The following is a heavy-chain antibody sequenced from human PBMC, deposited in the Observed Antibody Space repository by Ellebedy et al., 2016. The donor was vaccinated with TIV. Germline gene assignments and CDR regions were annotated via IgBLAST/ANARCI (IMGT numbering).Heavy chain of an antibody. D-gene: IGHD1-14*01. CDR2: ISGFSTNT. V-gene: IGHV1-18*01. CDR3: ARGTGSGDAFHI. Sequence: ASVKVSCXASGYTFTFHGINWVRQAPGQGLEWMGWISGFSTNTVYAQKLQGRVTMTTDTSTGTAYMELRSLRSDDTAVYYCARGTGSGDAFHIWGQGTMVTVSS. J-gene: IGHJ3*02. CDR1: GYTFTFHG.